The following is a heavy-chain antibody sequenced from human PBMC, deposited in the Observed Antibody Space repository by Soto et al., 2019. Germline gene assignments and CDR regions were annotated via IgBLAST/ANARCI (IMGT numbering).Heavy chain of an antibody. J-gene: IGHJ5*02. D-gene: IGHD2-8*02. CDR2: VYFSGST. CDR1: GGSISSYY. Sequence: QVQLQESGPGLVKPLETLSLTCTVPGGSISSYYWSWIRQPAGKGLEWIGRVYFSGSTKYKSSLQRRVTMSVDTSKNQFSLKLSSVTAADTAVYYCASFGVRVNSPGNWFDPWGQGTLVTVSS. CDR3: ASFGVRVNSPGNWFDP. V-gene: IGHV4-4*07.